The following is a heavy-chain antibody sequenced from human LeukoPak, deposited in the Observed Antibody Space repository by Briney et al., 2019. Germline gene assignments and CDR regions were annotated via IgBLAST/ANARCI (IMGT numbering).Heavy chain of an antibody. D-gene: IGHD6-19*01. CDR2: ISRRSTYI. CDR3: ARLHSSGWYLCYYYYYMDV. V-gene: IGHV3-21*01. CDR1: KFAFDDYG. J-gene: IGHJ6*03. Sequence: GGSLRLSCRTSKFAFDDYGMSWVRQAPGKGLEWVSSISRRSTYIYYADSVKGRFTISRDNAKNSLYLQMNSLRAEDTAVYYCARLHSSGWYLCYYYYYMDVWGKGTTVTVSS.